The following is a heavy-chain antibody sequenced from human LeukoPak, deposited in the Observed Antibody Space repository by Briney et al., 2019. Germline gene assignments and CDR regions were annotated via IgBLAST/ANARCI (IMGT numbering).Heavy chain of an antibody. D-gene: IGHD3-10*01. CDR2: ISGSGGST. Sequence: PGGSLRLSCAASGFTFSSYAMSWVRQAPGKGLEWVSAISGSGGSTYYADSVKGRFTISRDNSKNTLYLQMNSLRAEDTAVYYCATGEITMVRGVIIGRVYYFDYWGQGTLVTVSS. CDR1: GFTFSSYA. CDR3: ATGEITMVRGVIIGRVYYFDY. J-gene: IGHJ4*02. V-gene: IGHV3-23*01.